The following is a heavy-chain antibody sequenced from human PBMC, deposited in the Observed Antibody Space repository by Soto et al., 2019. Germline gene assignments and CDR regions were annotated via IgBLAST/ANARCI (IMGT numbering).Heavy chain of an antibody. D-gene: IGHD1-26*01. CDR3: ARYFWRDSGGSNDY. V-gene: IGHV3-21*01. J-gene: IGHJ4*02. Sequence: GGSLRLSCAASGFTFSSYSMNWVRQAPGKGLEWVSSISSSPSHTYYADSIKGRFTISRDNAKNSLYLQMNSLRAEDTAVYYCARYFWRDSGGSNDYWGQGTLVTVSS. CDR2: ISSSPSHT. CDR1: GFTFSSYS.